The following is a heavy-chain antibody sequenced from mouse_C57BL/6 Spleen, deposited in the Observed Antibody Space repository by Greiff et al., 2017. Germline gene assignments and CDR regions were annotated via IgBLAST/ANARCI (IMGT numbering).Heavy chain of an antibody. Sequence: VKDRFTISRDDSESMLYLQMNNLKTEDTAMYYCVRQLRLHFDYWGQGTTLTVSS. D-gene: IGHD3-2*02. J-gene: IGHJ2*01. CDR3: VRQLRLHFDY. V-gene: IGHV10-1*01.